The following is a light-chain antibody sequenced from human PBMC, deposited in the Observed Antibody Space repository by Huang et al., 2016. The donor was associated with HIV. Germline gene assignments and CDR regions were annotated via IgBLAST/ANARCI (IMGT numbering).Light chain of an antibody. Sequence: EIVLTQTPLSLSVTPGQPASISCQSSQSLLHSAGKTCLYWYLQKPGQSPQLLIYEVSRRFSGVTDRFSGSGSGTDFTRTSSRVEAEDAGVYYCMEGTHLVGLSFGPGTKVDIK. V-gene: IGKV2-29*02. CDR1: QSLLHSAGKTC. CDR3: MEGTHLVGLS. J-gene: IGKJ3*01. CDR2: EVS.